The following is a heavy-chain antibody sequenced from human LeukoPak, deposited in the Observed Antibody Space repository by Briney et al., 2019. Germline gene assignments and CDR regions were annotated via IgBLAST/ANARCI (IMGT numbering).Heavy chain of an antibody. CDR3: TSWGDTTAEYFQR. CDR1: GFTLNRCW. V-gene: IGHV3-7*01. D-gene: IGHD2-21*02. Sequence: GGSLRLSCVVSGFTLNRCWMNWVRQAPGKGLEWVAHINPDGRDTYYVDSVKGRFTISRDNAQNSMYLQMNSLRVEDTAVYYCTSWGDTTAEYFQRWGQGTLVTVSS. CDR2: INPDGRDT. J-gene: IGHJ1*01.